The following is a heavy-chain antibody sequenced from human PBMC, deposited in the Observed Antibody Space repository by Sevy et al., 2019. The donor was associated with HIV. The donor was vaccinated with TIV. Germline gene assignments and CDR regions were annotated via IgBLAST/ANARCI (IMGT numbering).Heavy chain of an antibody. D-gene: IGHD3-16*02. J-gene: IGHJ5*02. CDR3: ARGDNYIWGKYRYTGNHWFDP. Sequence: GGSLRLSCTASEFTFNNYWMHWVRQAPGKGLVWVSRSNSDGSRTSYADSVKGRFTISRDNAKNTLYLQMNSLRAEDTAVYYCARGDNYIWGKYRYTGNHWFDPWGQGTLVTVSS. CDR2: SNSDGSRT. V-gene: IGHV3-74*01. CDR1: EFTFNNYW.